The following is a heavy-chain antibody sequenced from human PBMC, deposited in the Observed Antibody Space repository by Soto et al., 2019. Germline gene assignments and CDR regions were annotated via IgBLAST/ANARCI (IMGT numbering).Heavy chain of an antibody. V-gene: IGHV4-34*01. J-gene: IGHJ5*02. D-gene: IGHD2-15*01. Sequence: TLSLTCAVYGGSFSGYYWSWIRQPPGKGLEWIGEINHSGSTNYNPSLKSRVTISVDTSKNQFSLKLSSVTAADTAVYYCARSNIVVVVAASNWFDPWGQGTLVTVSS. CDR2: INHSGST. CDR1: GGSFSGYY. CDR3: ARSNIVVVVAASNWFDP.